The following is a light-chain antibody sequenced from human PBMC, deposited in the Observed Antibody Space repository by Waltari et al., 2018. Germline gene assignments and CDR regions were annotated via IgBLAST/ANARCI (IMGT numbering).Light chain of an antibody. V-gene: IGLV3-21*02. CDR2: DDS. Sequence: SYVLTQPPSVSVAPGQTARITCGGNNIGSKSVHWYQEKPGQAPVLVVYDDSDRPSGIRERFSGSNSGNTATLTSSRVEAGDEADYYCQVWDSSSDHVVFGGGTKQTVL. J-gene: IGLJ2*01. CDR1: NIGSKS. CDR3: QVWDSSSDHVV.